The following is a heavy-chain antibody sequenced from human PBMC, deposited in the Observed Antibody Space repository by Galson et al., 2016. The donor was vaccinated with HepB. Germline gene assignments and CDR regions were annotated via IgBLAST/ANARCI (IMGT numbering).Heavy chain of an antibody. CDR2: IYHTGTS. CDR1: GASISDSTW. CDR3: ARAAIIPGARMVFDP. D-gene: IGHD2-2*01. V-gene: IGHV4-4*02. Sequence: SETLSLTCAISGASISDSTWWTWVRHAPGKGLEWIGEIYHTGTSDNNPFLSSRFTLSVDKSRNQFSLNLTSVTAADTAVYYCARAAIIPGARMVFDPWGQGILVTVSS. J-gene: IGHJ5*02.